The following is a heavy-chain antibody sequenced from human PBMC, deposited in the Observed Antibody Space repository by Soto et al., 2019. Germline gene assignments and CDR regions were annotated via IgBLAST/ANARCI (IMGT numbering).Heavy chain of an antibody. D-gene: IGHD3-10*01. Sequence: EVQLLESGGGLVQPGGSLRLSCEASGFTFSSYAMSWVRQAPGKGLEWVSIISGSGGSTYYADSVKGRFTISRDNSKNTLYLQMNSLTAEDTAVYYCAKHFVNGEVDYWGQGTLVTVSS. J-gene: IGHJ4*02. V-gene: IGHV3-23*01. CDR3: AKHFVNGEVDY. CDR2: ISGSGGST. CDR1: GFTFSSYA.